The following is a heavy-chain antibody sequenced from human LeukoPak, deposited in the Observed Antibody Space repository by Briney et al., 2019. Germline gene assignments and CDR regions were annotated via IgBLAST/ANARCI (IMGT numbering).Heavy chain of an antibody. CDR1: GFTFSSYA. CDR2: ISYDGSNK. V-gene: IGHV3-30*18. CDR3: AKSDGYSYGAFDY. D-gene: IGHD5-18*01. Sequence: GGSLRLSCAASGFTFSSYAMSWVRQAPGKGLEWVAVISYDGSNKYYADSVKGRFTISRDNSKNTLYLQMNSLRAEDTAVYYCAKSDGYSYGAFDYWGQGTLVTVSS. J-gene: IGHJ4*02.